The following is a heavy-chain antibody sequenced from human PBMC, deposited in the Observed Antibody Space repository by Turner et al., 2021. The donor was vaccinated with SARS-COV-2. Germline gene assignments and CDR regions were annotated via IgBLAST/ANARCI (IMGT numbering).Heavy chain of an antibody. D-gene: IGHD3-10*01. CDR1: GFTFSNYA. V-gene: IGHV3-23*01. CDR2: ISVSGGSS. J-gene: IGHJ6*02. CDR3: AKDMGTGSGIPQYYFYGMDV. Sequence: EVQLLESGGGLVQPGVSLRLSCSASGFTFSNYAMTWVRQAPGKGLEWVSAISVSGGSSYYADSVRGRFIISRDNSKNTLHLEMNSLRAEDTAAYYCAKDMGTGSGIPQYYFYGMDVWGQGTTVTVSS.